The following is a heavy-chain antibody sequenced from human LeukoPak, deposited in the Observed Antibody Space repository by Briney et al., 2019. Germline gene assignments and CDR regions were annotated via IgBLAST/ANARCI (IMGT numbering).Heavy chain of an antibody. CDR3: AKDKVRSAGRHYYYMDV. J-gene: IGHJ6*03. CDR1: GFTFSSYA. CDR2: ISGSGGST. D-gene: IGHD6-25*01. V-gene: IGHV3-23*01. Sequence: PGGSLRLPCAASGFTFSSYAMSWVRQAPGKGLEWVSAISGSGGSTYYADSVKGRFTISRDNSKNTLYLQMNSLRAEDTAVYYCAKDKVRSAGRHYYYMDVWGKGTTVTVSS.